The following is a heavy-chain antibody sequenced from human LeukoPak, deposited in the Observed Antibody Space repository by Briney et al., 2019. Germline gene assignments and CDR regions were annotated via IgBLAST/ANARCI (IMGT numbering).Heavy chain of an antibody. CDR3: ARVPRIAAAGTGFDY. CDR1: GGTFSSYA. V-gene: IGHV1-69*06. D-gene: IGHD6-13*01. Sequence: GASVKVSCKASGGTFSSYAISWVRQAPGQGLEWMGGIIPIFGTANYAQKFQGRVTITADKSTSTAYMELSSLRSEDTAVYYCARVPRIAAAGTGFDYWGQGTLVTVSS. CDR2: IIPIFGTA. J-gene: IGHJ4*02.